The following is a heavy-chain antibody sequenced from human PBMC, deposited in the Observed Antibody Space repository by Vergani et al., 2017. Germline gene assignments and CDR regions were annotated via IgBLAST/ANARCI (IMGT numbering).Heavy chain of an antibody. V-gene: IGHV3-9*02. Sequence: EVQLEESGGGLVLPGRSLRLSCVASGFTSAGYAMHWVRQAPGTGLELVSGISWNSNSIGYADSVKGRFTISRDNAKNSLYLQMNSLRAEDTALYYCAKDLGTASGGGWCDPWGQGTLVTVSS. CDR3: AKDLGTASGGGWCDP. J-gene: IGHJ5*02. CDR1: GFTSAGYA. D-gene: IGHD1-14*01. CDR2: ISWNSNSI.